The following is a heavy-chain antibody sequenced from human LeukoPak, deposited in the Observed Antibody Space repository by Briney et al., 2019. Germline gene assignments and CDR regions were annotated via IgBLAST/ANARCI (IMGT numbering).Heavy chain of an antibody. J-gene: IGHJ2*01. V-gene: IGHV3-30*02. CDR1: GFTFNNYG. CDR2: IKYDGTDK. Sequence: GRSLRLSCAVSGFTFNNYGMHWVRQAPGKGLEWVTFIKYDGTDKRYADSVKGRFTISRDNSGNTLYLQMNSLRDEDTAVYYCARSNKFEVWDAQWGRGTLVILS. D-gene: IGHD3-16*01. CDR3: ARSNKFEVWDAQ.